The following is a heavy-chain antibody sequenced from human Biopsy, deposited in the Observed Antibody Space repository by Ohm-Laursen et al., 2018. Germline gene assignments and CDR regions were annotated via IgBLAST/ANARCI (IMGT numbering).Heavy chain of an antibody. Sequence: GTLSLTCTVSGGSISNNNYYWGWIRQPPGKGLEWIGSIFCRGSTHYKPSLKSRVNISVDTSKNQFSLKLNSVTAADTALYYCARDYDTSGYYYVSWGQGTLVTVSS. D-gene: IGHD3-22*01. CDR1: GGSISNNNYY. V-gene: IGHV4-39*01. CDR2: IFCRGST. CDR3: ARDYDTSGYYYVS. J-gene: IGHJ5*02.